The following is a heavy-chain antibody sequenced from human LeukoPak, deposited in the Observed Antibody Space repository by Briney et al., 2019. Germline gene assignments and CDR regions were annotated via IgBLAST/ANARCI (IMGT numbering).Heavy chain of an antibody. Sequence: KSGGSLRLSCAASGFTVSSNYMSWVRQAPGKGLEWVSSISSSSSYIYYADSVKGRFTISRDNAKNSLYLQMNSLRAEDTAVYYCARDIAVAGPWGQGTLVTVSS. CDR1: GFTVSSNY. CDR3: ARDIAVAGP. CDR2: ISSSSSYI. V-gene: IGHV3-21*01. J-gene: IGHJ5*02. D-gene: IGHD6-19*01.